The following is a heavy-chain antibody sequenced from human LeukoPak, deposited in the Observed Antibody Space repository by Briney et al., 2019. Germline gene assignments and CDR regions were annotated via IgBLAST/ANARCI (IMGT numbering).Heavy chain of an antibody. Sequence: SETLSLTCTVSGGSISSYYWSWIRQPPGRGLEWIGSMYYNGDTYYKASLKSRVTMSIDTSKNQFSLRLNSVTAADTAVYYCARLLPSARYWGQGTLVTVSS. CDR2: MYYNGDT. D-gene: IGHD2-15*01. CDR3: ARLLPSARY. J-gene: IGHJ4*02. V-gene: IGHV4-59*04. CDR1: GGSISSYY.